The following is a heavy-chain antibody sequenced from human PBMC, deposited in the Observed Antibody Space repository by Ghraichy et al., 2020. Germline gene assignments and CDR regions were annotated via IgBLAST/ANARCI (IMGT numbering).Heavy chain of an antibody. CDR1: GFTFSSYG. V-gene: IGHV3-23*01. CDR2: MKGTGYYI. CDR3: GRDPNGDYVGTFDM. J-gene: IGHJ3*02. D-gene: IGHD4-17*01. Sequence: GGSLRLSCTTSGFTFSSYGMSWVRQAPGKGLEWVSSMKGTGYYISYAESVRGRFTISRDNSKNTLYLQMNNLRADDTAVYYCGRDPNGDYVGTFDMWGQGTMVTISS.